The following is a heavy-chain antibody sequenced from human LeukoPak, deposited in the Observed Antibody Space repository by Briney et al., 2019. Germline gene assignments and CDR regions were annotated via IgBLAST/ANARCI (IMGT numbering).Heavy chain of an antibody. D-gene: IGHD4-17*01. CDR2: ISAYIGNT. V-gene: IGHV1-18*01. J-gene: IGHJ6*02. Sequence: ASVKVSCKASGYTFTSYGISWVRQAPGQGLEWMGWISAYIGNTNYAQKFQGRVTMTTDTSTSTAYMKLRSLRSDDTAVYYCARDGGGSVERRDTVKPNYYYYYGMDVWGQGTTVTVSS. CDR1: GYTFTSYG. CDR3: ARDGGGSVERRDTVKPNYYYYYGMDV.